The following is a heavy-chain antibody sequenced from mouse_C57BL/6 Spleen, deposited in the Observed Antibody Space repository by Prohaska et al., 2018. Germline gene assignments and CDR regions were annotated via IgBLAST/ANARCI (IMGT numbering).Heavy chain of an antibody. D-gene: IGHD1-1*01. CDR3: TRSNYYGRSPSYFDV. J-gene: IGHJ1*03. V-gene: IGHV1-15*01. Sequence: GAELVRPGASVTPSCKASGYTFTDYEMHWVKQTPVHGLEWIGAIDPETGGTAYNQKFKGKAILTADKSSSTAYMELRSLTSEDSAVYYCTRSNYYGRSPSYFDVWGTGTTVTVSS. CDR1: GYTFTDYE. CDR2: IDPETGGT.